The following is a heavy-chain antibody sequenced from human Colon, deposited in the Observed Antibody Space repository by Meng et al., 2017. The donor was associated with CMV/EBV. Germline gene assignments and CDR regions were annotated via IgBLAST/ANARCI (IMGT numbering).Heavy chain of an antibody. CDR1: GGSITSGPYT. CDR3: ARGKLRSGYYPYFDS. V-gene: IGHV4-30-2*06. J-gene: IGHJ4*02. CDR2: IYRTGGT. D-gene: IGHD3-3*01. Sequence: SGGSITSGPYTWSWIRQSPGKGLEWIGHIYRTGGTSYSASLKTRVTISVDKSNNQFSLRLSSVTAADTAVYYCARGKLRSGYYPYFDSWGQGTLVTVSS.